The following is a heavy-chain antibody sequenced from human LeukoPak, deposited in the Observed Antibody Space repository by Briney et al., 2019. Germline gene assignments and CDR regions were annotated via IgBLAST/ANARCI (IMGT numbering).Heavy chain of an antibody. V-gene: IGHV1-18*01. D-gene: IGHD1-20*01. Sequence: ASVKVSCTASGYTFTSYGISWVRQAPGQGLEWMGWISAYNGNTNYAQKLQGRVTMTTDTSTSTAYMELSSLRSEDTAVYYCATTRGITGPFDYWGQGTLVTVSS. CDR3: ATTRGITGPFDY. J-gene: IGHJ4*02. CDR1: GYTFTSYG. CDR2: ISAYNGNT.